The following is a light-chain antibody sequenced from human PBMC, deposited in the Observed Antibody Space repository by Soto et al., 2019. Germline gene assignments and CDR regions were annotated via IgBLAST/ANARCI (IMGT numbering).Light chain of an antibody. V-gene: IGLV1-40*01. CDR2: GNT. Sequence: ELTQPPSVSVAPGQTATITCGGDNIGSRSVHWYQQLPGTAPKLLIWGNTNRPSGVPDRFSGSKSGTSASLAITGLQAEDEADYYCQSYGGTLSPCVFGTGTKLTVL. CDR3: QSYGGTLSPCV. CDR1: DNIGSRS. J-gene: IGLJ1*01.